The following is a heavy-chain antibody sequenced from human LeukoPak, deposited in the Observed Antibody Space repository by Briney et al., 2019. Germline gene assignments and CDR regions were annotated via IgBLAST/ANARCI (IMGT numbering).Heavy chain of an antibody. V-gene: IGHV1-69*04. CDR1: GGTFSSYA. D-gene: IGHD5-24*01. CDR2: IIPIFGIA. J-gene: IGHJ4*02. CDR3: ARLRERWLQLEGSDFDY. Sequence: SVKVSCKASGGTFSSYAISWVRQAPGQGLEWMGRIIPIFGIANYAQKFQGRVTITADKSTSTAYMELSSLRSEDTAMYYCARLRERWLQLEGSDFDYWGQGTLVTVSS.